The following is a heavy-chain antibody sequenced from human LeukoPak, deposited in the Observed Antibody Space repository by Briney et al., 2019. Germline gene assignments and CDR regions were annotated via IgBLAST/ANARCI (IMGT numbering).Heavy chain of an antibody. CDR3: ARDSSGQSGGYYFDY. CDR2: ISSSSSYI. V-gene: IGHV3-21*01. Sequence: PGGSLRLSCAASGFTLSSYSMNWVRQAPGKGLEWVSSISSSSSYIYYADSVKGRFTISRDNAKNSLYLQMNSLRAEDTAVYYCARDSSGQSGGYYFDYWGQGTLVTVSS. D-gene: IGHD6-19*01. J-gene: IGHJ4*02. CDR1: GFTLSSYS.